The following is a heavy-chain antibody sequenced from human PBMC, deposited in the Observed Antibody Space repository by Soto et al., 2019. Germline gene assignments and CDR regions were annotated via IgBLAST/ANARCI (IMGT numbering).Heavy chain of an antibody. CDR3: ARSFNDWTTYFDY. V-gene: IGHV3-53*01. CDR1: GFSVTDHD. CDR2: LYTGGSA. D-gene: IGHD3-9*01. J-gene: IGHJ4*02. Sequence: GSLRLSCAAAGFSVTDHDMTWVRQAPGKGLEWVSVLYTGGSAYYGDSVKGRFTISRDSSTNTLYLQMNSLKVGDTAFYFCARSFNDWTTYFDYWSEGTLVTVSS.